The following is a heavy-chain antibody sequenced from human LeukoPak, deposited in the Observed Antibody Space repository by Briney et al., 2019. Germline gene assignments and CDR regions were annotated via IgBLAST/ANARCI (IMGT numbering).Heavy chain of an antibody. D-gene: IGHD2-2*01. Sequence: SVKVSCKASGGTFSSYTISWVRQAPGQGLEWMGGIIPILGIANYAQKFQGRVTITADKSTSTAYMELSSLRSEDTAVYYCARGPNIVVVPAAIMGWFDPWGQGTLVTVSS. CDR1: GGTFSSYT. CDR3: ARGPNIVVVPAAIMGWFDP. CDR2: IIPILGIA. V-gene: IGHV1-69*10. J-gene: IGHJ5*02.